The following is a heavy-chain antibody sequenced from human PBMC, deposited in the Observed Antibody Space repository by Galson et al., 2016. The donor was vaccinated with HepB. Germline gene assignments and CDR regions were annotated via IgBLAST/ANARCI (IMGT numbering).Heavy chain of an antibody. CDR1: GASIGSSNW. V-gene: IGHV4-4*02. D-gene: IGHD6-19*01. Sequence: SETLSLTCTVSGASIGSSNWWSWVRQSPGKGLEWIGEIYHTGSTNHNPSPKSRATFSVDRSKNQFSLNLTSVTAADTAVYFCARGLSGRFLVMSYYFDLWGRGALVTVSS. CDR3: ARGLSGRFLVMSYYFDL. J-gene: IGHJ4*02. CDR2: IYHTGST.